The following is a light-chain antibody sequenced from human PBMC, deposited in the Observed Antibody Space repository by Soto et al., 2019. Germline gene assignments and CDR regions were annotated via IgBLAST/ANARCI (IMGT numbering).Light chain of an antibody. CDR2: AAS. J-gene: IGKJ1*01. CDR1: QSVSTY. CDR3: QQNSNWQGT. V-gene: IGKV3-11*01. Sequence: EIVLTQSPSSLSLSPGDRATLSCRASQSVSTYVNWFRHKPGQPPRLIISAASNRVTGIPDRISGSGSGTDFTLTISSLEPEDSAVYYCQQNSNWQGTFGQGDKVEIQ.